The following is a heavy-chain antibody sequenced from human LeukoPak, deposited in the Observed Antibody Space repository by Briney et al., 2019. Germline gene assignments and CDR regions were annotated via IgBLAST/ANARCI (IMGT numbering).Heavy chain of an antibody. V-gene: IGHV1-2*02. CDR3: ARGDSSSSSQH. J-gene: IGHJ1*01. CDR1: GYTFTSYY. D-gene: IGHD6-6*01. Sequence: ASVKVSCKASGYTFTSYYIHWVRQAPGQGLEWMGWINPNSGGTNYAQKFQGRVTMTRDTSISTAYMDLTRLRSDDTAVYYCARGDSSSSSQHWGQGTLVTVSS. CDR2: INPNSGGT.